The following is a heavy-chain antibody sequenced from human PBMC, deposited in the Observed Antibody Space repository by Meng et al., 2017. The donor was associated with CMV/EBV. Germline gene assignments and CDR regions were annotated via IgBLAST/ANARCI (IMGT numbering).Heavy chain of an antibody. J-gene: IGHJ4*02. CDR2: ISSSGSYI. CDR3: ARDLYDFWSGYYTYEIIY. CDR1: GFTFSSYS. V-gene: IGHV3-21*01. D-gene: IGHD3-3*01. Sequence: GVLKISGAASGFTFSSYSMNWVRQAPGKGLEWVSSISSSGSYIYYADSVKGRFTISRDNAKNSLYLQMNSLRAEDTAVYYCARDLYDFWSGYYTYEIIYWGQGTLVTVSS.